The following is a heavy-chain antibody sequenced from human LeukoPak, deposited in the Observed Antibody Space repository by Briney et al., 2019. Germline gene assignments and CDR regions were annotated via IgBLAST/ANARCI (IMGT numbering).Heavy chain of an antibody. CDR3: ARDFREEMATTLFDY. CDR2: IYYSGST. V-gene: IGHV4-39*07. J-gene: IGHJ4*02. Sequence: SETLSLTCTVSGGSISSSSYYWGWIRQPPGKGLEWIGSIYYSGSTYYNPSLKSRVTISVDTSKNQFSLKLSSVTAADTAVYYCARDFREEMATTLFDYWGQGTLVTVSS. D-gene: IGHD5-24*01. CDR1: GGSISSSSYY.